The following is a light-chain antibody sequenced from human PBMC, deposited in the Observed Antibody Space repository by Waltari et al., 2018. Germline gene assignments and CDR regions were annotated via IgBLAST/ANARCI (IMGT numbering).Light chain of an antibody. V-gene: IGLV1-40*01. CDR1: RSTTGTNY. CDR2: GNS. CDR3: QSYDSSLTVVV. J-gene: IGLJ3*02. Sequence: QSVLTQSPSVSRAPGQGVTISCTGSRSTTGTNYVHWYQQLPGAAPKLLIYGNSNRPSGVPERFSGSKSGTSASLAITGLQAEDEADYFCQSYDSSLTVVVFGGRTKLTVL.